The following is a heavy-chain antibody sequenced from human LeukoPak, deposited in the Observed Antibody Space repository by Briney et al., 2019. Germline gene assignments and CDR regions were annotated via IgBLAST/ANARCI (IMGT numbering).Heavy chain of an antibody. Sequence: ASVEVSCKASGYTFTSYGINWVRQAPGQGLEWMGWISAYNGDTNYAQKLQGRVTMTTDTSTSAAYMELRSLRSEDTAVYYCARAAGWHPSKWYFDYWGQGTLVTVSS. D-gene: IGHD6-19*01. CDR2: ISAYNGDT. CDR3: ARAAGWHPSKWYFDY. CDR1: GYTFTSYG. V-gene: IGHV1-18*01. J-gene: IGHJ4*02.